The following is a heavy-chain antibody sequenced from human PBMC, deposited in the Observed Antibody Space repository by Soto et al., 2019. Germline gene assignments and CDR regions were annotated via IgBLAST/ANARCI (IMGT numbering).Heavy chain of an antibody. CDR2: ISVSVGST. Sequence: EVQLLESGGGLVQPGGSLTLSCGVSGFPFGPSTMSWVRQAPGKVLEWVSTISVSVGSTYYADSVQGRFTASSDISDNTLFLQMHSLTAEDTAVYFCAKRDVPDSRSNAYFYDHWGRGVLVTVSS. CDR1: GFPFGPST. V-gene: IGHV3-23*01. D-gene: IGHD2-21*02. J-gene: IGHJ4*02. CDR3: AKRDVPDSRSNAYFYDH.